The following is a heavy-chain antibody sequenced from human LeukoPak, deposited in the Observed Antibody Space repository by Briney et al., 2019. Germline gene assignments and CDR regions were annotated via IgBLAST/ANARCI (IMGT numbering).Heavy chain of an antibody. D-gene: IGHD3-9*01. V-gene: IGHV1-18*01. Sequence: PGASVKVSCKASGYAFNTNAITWVRQAPGQGLEWTGWISGYNGKTNYAQKFQGRVTMTTDTSTSTAYMELRSLRSDDTAVYYCARGRDILTSPYGLDVWGQGTTVIVSS. CDR2: ISGYNGKT. CDR3: ARGRDILTSPYGLDV. J-gene: IGHJ6*02. CDR1: GYAFNTNA.